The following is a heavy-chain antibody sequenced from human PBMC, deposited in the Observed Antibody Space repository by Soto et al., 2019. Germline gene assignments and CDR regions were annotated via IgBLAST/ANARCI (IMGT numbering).Heavy chain of an antibody. CDR1: VFTSSG. CDR3: AREGILGLFDAYDL. Sequence: ASVKVSCRASVFTSSGISWVRQAPGQRLEWMGWISTHNGNTIYAQKFQGRVIMTMDTSTTTVYMELRSLRPDDTAVYLCAREGILGLFDAYDLWGQGTMVTVS. V-gene: IGHV1-18*04. J-gene: IGHJ3*01. D-gene: IGHD3-3*01. CDR2: ISTHNGNT.